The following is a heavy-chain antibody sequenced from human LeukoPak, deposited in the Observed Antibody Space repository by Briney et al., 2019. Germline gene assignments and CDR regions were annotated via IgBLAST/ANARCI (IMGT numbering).Heavy chain of an antibody. D-gene: IGHD3-10*01. J-gene: IGHJ4*02. CDR2: INPSGGST. CDR3: ARGATYYYGSGSYYNPSFDFDY. CDR1: GYTFTGYY. Sequence: ASVKVSCKASGYTFTGYYMHWVRQAPGQGLEWMGIINPSGGSTSYAQKFQGGVTMTRDTSTSTVYMELSSLRSEDTAVYYCARGATYYYGSGSYYNPSFDFDYWGQGTLVTVSS. V-gene: IGHV1-46*01.